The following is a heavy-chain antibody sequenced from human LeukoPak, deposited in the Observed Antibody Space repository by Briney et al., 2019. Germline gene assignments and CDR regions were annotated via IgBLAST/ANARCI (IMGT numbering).Heavy chain of an antibody. D-gene: IGHD6-6*01. CDR1: GYTFTSYG. J-gene: IGHJ5*02. CDR2: ISAYNGNT. V-gene: IGHV1-18*01. CDR3: ARDRPKYSGSSGRSNWFDP. Sequence: ASVKVSCKASGYTFTSYGISWVRQAPGQGLEWMGWISAYNGNTNYAQKLQGRVTMTTDTSTSTAYMELRSLRSDDTAVYYCARDRPKYSGSSGRSNWFDPWGQGTLVTVSS.